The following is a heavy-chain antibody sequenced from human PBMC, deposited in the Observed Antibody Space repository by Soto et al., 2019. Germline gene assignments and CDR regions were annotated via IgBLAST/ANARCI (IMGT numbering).Heavy chain of an antibody. CDR2: IKSKTDGGTT. J-gene: IGHJ6*02. CDR3: TTDPAGYYYYGMDV. Sequence: RRLSCAASGFTFSNAWMSWVRQAPGKGLEWVGRIKSKTDGGTTDYAAPVKGRFTISRDDSKNTLYLQMNSLKTEDTAVYYCTTDPAGYYYYGMDVWGQGTTVTVSS. CDR1: GFTFSNAW. V-gene: IGHV3-15*01. D-gene: IGHD3-10*01.